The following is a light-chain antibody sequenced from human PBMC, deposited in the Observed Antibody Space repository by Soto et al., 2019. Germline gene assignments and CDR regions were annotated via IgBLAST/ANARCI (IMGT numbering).Light chain of an antibody. CDR3: AAWDDSLSGHVV. CDR2: RNN. CDR1: SSNIGSNS. Sequence: QSVLTQPPSTSGTPGQRVTISCSGSSSNIGSNSVYWYQQLPGTAPRLLIYRNNQRPSGVPDRFSGSKSGTSASLAISGLRSEDEADYYCAAWDDSLSGHVVFGGGTQLTVL. J-gene: IGLJ2*01. V-gene: IGLV1-47*01.